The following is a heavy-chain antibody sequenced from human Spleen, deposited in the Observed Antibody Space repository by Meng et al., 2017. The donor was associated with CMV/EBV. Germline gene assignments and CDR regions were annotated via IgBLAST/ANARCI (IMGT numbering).Heavy chain of an antibody. J-gene: IGHJ4*02. CDR2: IYPGDFDT. Sequence: KVSCKGSGYSFTSYWIGRVRQMPGKGLEWMGIIYPGDFDTRYSPSFQGQVTISADKSIRNAYLQWSSLKASDTAMYYCARLARGGYSYGEYWGQGTLVTVSS. CDR3: ARLARGGYSYGEY. D-gene: IGHD5-18*01. V-gene: IGHV5-51*01. CDR1: GYSFTSYW.